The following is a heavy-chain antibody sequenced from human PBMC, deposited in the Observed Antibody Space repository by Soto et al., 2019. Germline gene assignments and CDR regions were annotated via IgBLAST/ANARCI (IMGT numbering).Heavy chain of an antibody. CDR3: AKANIPQAGPAAFYLSGGMDV. J-gene: IGHJ6*02. CDR2: ISGSGGST. V-gene: IGHV3-23*01. D-gene: IGHD2-2*01. Sequence: AGGSLRLSCAASGFTFSSYWMHWVRQAPGKGLEWVSAISGSGGSTYYADSVKGRFTISRDNSKNTLYLQMNSLRAEDTAVYYCAKANIPQAGPAAFYLSGGMDVWGQGTTVTVSS. CDR1: GFTFSSYW.